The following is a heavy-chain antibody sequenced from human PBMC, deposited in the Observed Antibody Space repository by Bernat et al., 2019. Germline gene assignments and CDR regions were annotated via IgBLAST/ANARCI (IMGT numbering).Heavy chain of an antibody. V-gene: IGHV3-23*01. CDR1: GFTFSSYA. Sequence: EVQLLESGGGLVQPGGSLRLSCAASGFTFSSYAMSWVRQAPGKGLEWVSAISGSGGSTYYADSVKGRFTISRDNSKNTLYLQMNSLRAEDTAVYYCAKVGPTTVTTSDYFDYWGQGTLVTVSS. J-gene: IGHJ4*02. CDR2: ISGSGGST. CDR3: AKVGPTTVTTSDYFDY. D-gene: IGHD4-17*01.